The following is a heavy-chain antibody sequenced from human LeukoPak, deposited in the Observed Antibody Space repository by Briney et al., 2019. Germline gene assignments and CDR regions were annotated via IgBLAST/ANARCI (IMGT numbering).Heavy chain of an antibody. Sequence: SETLSLTCIVSGGSISSGGYCWSWVRQQRGGGWGWIGYAYDIGSTNYNPSSKGRLTTSIATSKNQISLKLSSVIAADMAVYYCARGGSYSNYVGYCGQGTLVTVSS. D-gene: IGHD1-26*01. CDR3: ARGGSYSNYVGY. CDR2: AYDIGST. J-gene: IGHJ4*02. CDR1: GGSISSGGYC. V-gene: IGHV4-31*02.